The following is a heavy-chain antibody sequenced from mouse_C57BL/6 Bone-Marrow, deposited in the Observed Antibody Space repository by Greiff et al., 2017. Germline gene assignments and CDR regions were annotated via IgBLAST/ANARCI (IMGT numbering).Heavy chain of an antibody. V-gene: IGHV1-69*01. D-gene: IGHD2-1*01. J-gene: IGHJ3*01. CDR3: ARGGNSMVTTKGFAY. Sequence: QVQLQQPGAELVMPGASVKLSCKASGYTFTSYWMHLVKQRPGQGLEWIGEIDPSDSYTNYNQKFKGKSTLTVDKSSSTAYMQLSSLTSEDSAVYYCARGGNSMVTTKGFAYWGQGTLVTVSA. CDR1: GYTFTSYW. CDR2: IDPSDSYT.